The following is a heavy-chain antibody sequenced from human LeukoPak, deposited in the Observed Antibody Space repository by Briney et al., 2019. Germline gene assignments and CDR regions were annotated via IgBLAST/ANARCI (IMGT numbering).Heavy chain of an antibody. CDR2: IIPIFGTA. V-gene: IGHV1-69*13. Sequence: SVKVSCKASGGTFSSYAISWVRQAPGQGLEWMGGIIPIFGTANYAQKFQGRVTITADESTSTAYMELSSLRSEDTAVYYCARDLVGLREFDYWGQGTLVTVSS. J-gene: IGHJ4*02. CDR1: GGTFSSYA. D-gene: IGHD4-17*01. CDR3: ARDLVGLREFDY.